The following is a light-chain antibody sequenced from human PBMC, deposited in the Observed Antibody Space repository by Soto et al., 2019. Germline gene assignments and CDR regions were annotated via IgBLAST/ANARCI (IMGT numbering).Light chain of an antibody. CDR3: MQAIQTPRIT. CDR1: QSLLHSNGYNY. Sequence: DSVMTQSPLSLPVTPVEPASISCRTSQSLLHSNGYNYLDWYLQKPGQSPQLLIYLGSNRASGVPDRFSGSGSGSDFTLQISRVEAEDVGVYYCMQAIQTPRITFGQGKRLEIK. J-gene: IGKJ5*01. CDR2: LGS. V-gene: IGKV2-28*01.